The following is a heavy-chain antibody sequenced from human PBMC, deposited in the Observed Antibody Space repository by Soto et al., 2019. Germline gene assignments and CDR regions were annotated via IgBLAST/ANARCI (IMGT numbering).Heavy chain of an antibody. CDR2: TYYKSKWNN. CDR3: TGITWFRGMDV. Sequence: SQTLSLTCVISGDSVSSNSAGWNWTRQSPSRGLEWLGRTYYKSKWNNDYALSVKSRITINPDTSKNQFSLHLYSVTPEDTAVYYCTGITWFRGMDVWGQGTPVTVSS. J-gene: IGHJ6*02. D-gene: IGHD3-10*01. CDR1: GDSVSSNSAG. V-gene: IGHV6-1*01.